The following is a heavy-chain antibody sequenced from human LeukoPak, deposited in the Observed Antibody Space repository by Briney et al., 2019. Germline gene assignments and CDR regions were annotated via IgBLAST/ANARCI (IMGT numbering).Heavy chain of an antibody. CDR2: IYYSGTT. Sequence: SETLSLTCSVYGGSISSYYWSWIRHRPGQGLEWIGNIYYSGTTNSNPSLKSRVTISVDTSKNQFSLKLSSVTAADTAVYYCARVAVAGTLFDYWGQGTLVTVSS. CDR3: ARVAVAGTLFDY. CDR1: GGSISSYY. J-gene: IGHJ4*02. V-gene: IGHV4-59*01. D-gene: IGHD6-19*01.